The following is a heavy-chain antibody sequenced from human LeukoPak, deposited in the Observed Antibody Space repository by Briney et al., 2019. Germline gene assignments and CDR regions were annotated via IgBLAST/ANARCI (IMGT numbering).Heavy chain of an antibody. CDR3: ARVSAARTYYYYGMDV. CDR2: IIPIFGTA. V-gene: IGHV1-69*13. Sequence: WASVKVSCKASGGTFSSYAISWVRQAPGQGLEWMGGIIPIFGTANYAQKFQGRVTITADESTSTAYMELSSLRSEDTAVYYCARVSAARTYYYYGMDVWGQGTTVTVSS. CDR1: GGTFSSYA. D-gene: IGHD6-13*01. J-gene: IGHJ6*02.